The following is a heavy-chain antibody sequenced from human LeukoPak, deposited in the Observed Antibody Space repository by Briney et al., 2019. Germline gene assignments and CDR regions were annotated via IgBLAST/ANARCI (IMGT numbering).Heavy chain of an antibody. CDR1: GFTFSSYW. CDR3: AREVLITTWWFDP. J-gene: IGHJ5*02. CDR2: INSDGSST. Sequence: PGGSLRLSCAASGFTFSSYWMHWVRQAPGKGLVWVSRINSDGSSTSYADSVKGRFIISRDNAKNSVYLQMNSLRAEDTAVYYCAREVLITTWWFDPWGQGTLVTVSS. D-gene: IGHD3-22*01. V-gene: IGHV3-74*01.